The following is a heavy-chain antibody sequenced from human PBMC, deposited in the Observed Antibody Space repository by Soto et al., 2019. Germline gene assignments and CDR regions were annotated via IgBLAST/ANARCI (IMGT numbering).Heavy chain of an antibody. D-gene: IGHD3-22*01. V-gene: IGHV3-9*01. CDR3: ANLSPSSSLYDSSGYNQTDY. J-gene: IGHJ4*02. CDR2: ISWNSGSI. Sequence: EVQLVESGGGLVQPGRSLRLSCAASGFTFDDYAMHWVRQAPGKGLEWVSGISWNSGSIGYADSVKGRFTISRDNAKNSLYLQMNSLRAEDTALYYCANLSPSSSLYDSSGYNQTDYWGQGTLVTVSS. CDR1: GFTFDDYA.